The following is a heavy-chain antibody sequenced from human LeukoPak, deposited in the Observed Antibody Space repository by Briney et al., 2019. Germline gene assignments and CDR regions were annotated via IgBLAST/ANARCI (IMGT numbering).Heavy chain of an antibody. Sequence: ASVKVSCKASGYTFTSYGISWVRQAPGQGLEWMGWIGGYNDNAIHAQKLQGRVTVTTDTSTSTAYMELRSLRSDDTAVYYCARVRYQLLEYFDYWGQGTLVTVSS. D-gene: IGHD2-2*01. CDR1: GYTFTSYG. CDR2: IGGYNDNA. J-gene: IGHJ4*02. V-gene: IGHV1-18*01. CDR3: ARVRYQLLEYFDY.